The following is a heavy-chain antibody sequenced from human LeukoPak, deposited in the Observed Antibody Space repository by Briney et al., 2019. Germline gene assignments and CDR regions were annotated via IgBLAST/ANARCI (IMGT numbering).Heavy chain of an antibody. Sequence: GGSLRLSCAASGFTFSSFWMSWVRQAPGKGLEWLANIKQDGSEKNYVGSVKGRFTISRDNTKNSVYLQMNSLRGDDTAIYYCARGGTRRPSPFDYLGQGTPVTVSS. D-gene: IGHD1-14*01. CDR1: GFTFSSFW. CDR3: ARGGTRRPSPFDY. V-gene: IGHV3-7*03. J-gene: IGHJ4*02. CDR2: IKQDGSEK.